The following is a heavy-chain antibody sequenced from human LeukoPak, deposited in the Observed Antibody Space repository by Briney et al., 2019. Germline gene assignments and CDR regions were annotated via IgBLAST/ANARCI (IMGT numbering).Heavy chain of an antibody. Sequence: PSETLSLTCTVSGGSFSPYYWSWIRQSPGKGLEWFAYIHYSGRTNYNPSLKSRVTISVDMSKKQFSLKLGSVTAADTAVYYCARGVKFDYYYYMDVWGKGTTVTVSS. D-gene: IGHD3-22*01. V-gene: IGHV4-59*01. CDR3: ARGVKFDYYYYMDV. CDR1: GGSFSPYY. J-gene: IGHJ6*03. CDR2: IHYSGRT.